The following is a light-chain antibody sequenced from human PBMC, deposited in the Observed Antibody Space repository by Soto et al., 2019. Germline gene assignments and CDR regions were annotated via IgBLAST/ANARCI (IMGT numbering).Light chain of an antibody. CDR3: GSYASNIYV. J-gene: IGLJ1*01. CDR2: EVS. V-gene: IGLV2-14*01. CDR1: SSDVGGYNY. Sequence: QSALTQPASVSGSPGQSITISCTGTSSDVGGYNYVSWYQQHPGKAPKLMIYEVSNRPSGVSNRFSGSKSGNTASLTISGLQAEDEAYYYCGSYASNIYVFGTGTKLTVL.